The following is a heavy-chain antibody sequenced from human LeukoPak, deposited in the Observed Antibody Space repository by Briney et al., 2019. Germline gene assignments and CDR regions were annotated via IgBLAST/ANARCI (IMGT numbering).Heavy chain of an antibody. D-gene: IGHD3-10*01. V-gene: IGHV1-8*01. CDR1: GYTFISND. CDR3: ARASRGYSGSGNYLYYFDH. Sequence: ASVKVSCKASGYTFISNDINWVRQATGQGLEWMGWMNPNNGNAGYAQKFQGRVTMTRDTSISTAYMELSSLRSEDTAVYYCARASRGYSGSGNYLYYFDHWGQGTLVTVSS. J-gene: IGHJ4*02. CDR2: MNPNNGNA.